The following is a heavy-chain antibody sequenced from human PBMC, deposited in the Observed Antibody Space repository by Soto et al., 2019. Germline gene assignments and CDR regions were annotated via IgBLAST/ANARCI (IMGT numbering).Heavy chain of an antibody. Sequence: QVQLVESGGGVVQPGRSLRLSCAASGFTFSSYAMYWVRQAPGKGLEWGAVISYDGNNKYYADSVKGRFTISRDNSKNTLYLRMNSLRAEDTAVYYCARAGCDGGSCYTLVGLRYGMDVWGQGTTVTVSS. V-gene: IGHV3-30-3*01. CDR1: GFTFSSYA. CDR3: ARAGCDGGSCYTLVGLRYGMDV. J-gene: IGHJ6*02. CDR2: ISYDGNNK. D-gene: IGHD2-15*01.